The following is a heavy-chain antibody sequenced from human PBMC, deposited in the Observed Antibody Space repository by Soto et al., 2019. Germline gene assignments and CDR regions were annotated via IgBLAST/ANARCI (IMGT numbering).Heavy chain of an antibody. CDR3: ATASTTVRAFDI. Sequence: GGSLRLSCAASGFTVSSNYMLWIRQAPGKGLEWVSIIFSGGDPHYRDSVKGRFIISRDTAKNMLYLQMNSLRAEDTAVYYCATASTTVRAFDIWGQGTMVTVSS. CDR1: GFTVSSNY. CDR2: IFSGGDP. D-gene: IGHD4-17*01. V-gene: IGHV3-66*01. J-gene: IGHJ3*02.